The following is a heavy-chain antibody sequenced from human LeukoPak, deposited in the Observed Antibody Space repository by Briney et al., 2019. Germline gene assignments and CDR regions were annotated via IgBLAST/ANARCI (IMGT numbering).Heavy chain of an antibody. CDR1: GGSFSDYY. CDR3: ARGGSNSWYGDAFDV. CDR2: INHSGST. V-gene: IGHV4-34*01. J-gene: IGHJ3*01. D-gene: IGHD6-13*01. Sequence: PWETLSLTRAVYGGSFSDYYWTWIRQPPGKGLEWIGEINHSGSTNYNPSLKSRVTISVDTSKNQFSLKLSSVTAADTAVCYCARGGSNSWYGDAFDVWGLGTIVTVSS.